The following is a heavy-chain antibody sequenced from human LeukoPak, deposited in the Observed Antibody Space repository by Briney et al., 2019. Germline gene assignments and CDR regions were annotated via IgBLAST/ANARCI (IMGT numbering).Heavy chain of an antibody. CDR1: GFTFRSYA. CDR2: ISGSGGST. D-gene: IGHD6-19*01. Sequence: PPGGSLRLSCAASGFTFRSYAMSWVRQAPRKGLEWVSAISGSGGSTYYADSVKGRFTISRDNSKNTLYLQMNSLRAEDTALYYCAKDRFSYSSGLFDYWGQGTLVTVSS. CDR3: AKDRFSYSSGLFDY. J-gene: IGHJ4*02. V-gene: IGHV3-23*01.